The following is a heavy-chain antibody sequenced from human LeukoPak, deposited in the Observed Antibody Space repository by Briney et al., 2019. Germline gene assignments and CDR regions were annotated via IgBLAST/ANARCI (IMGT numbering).Heavy chain of an antibody. Sequence: PSETLSLTCAVSGGSISSGGYSWSWIRQPPGKGLEWIGYIYHSGSTYYNPSLKSRVTISVDRSKNQFSLKLSSVTAADTAVYYCARDLGSSGYYYFWFDPWGQGTLVTVSS. D-gene: IGHD3-22*01. CDR3: ARDLGSSGYYYFWFDP. J-gene: IGHJ5*02. CDR1: GGSISSGGYS. CDR2: IYHSGST. V-gene: IGHV4-30-2*01.